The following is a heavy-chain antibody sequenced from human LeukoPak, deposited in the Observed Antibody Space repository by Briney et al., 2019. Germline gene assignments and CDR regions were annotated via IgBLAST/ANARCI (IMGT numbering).Heavy chain of an antibody. Sequence: PSGTLSLTCAVSGGSISSSNWWSWVRQPPGKGLEWIGEIYHSGSTNYNPSLKSRVTISVDKSKNQFSLKLSSVTAADTAVYYCARGRYYYGSGSYYNQHYFDYWGQGTLVTVSS. CDR2: IYHSGST. V-gene: IGHV4-4*02. CDR3: ARGRYYYGSGSYYNQHYFDY. J-gene: IGHJ4*02. CDR1: GGSISSSNW. D-gene: IGHD3-10*01.